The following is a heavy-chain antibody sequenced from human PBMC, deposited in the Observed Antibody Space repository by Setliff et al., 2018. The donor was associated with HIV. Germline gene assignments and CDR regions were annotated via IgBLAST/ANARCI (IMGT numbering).Heavy chain of an antibody. CDR1: TFSVSEYA. Sequence: GGSLRLSCAASTFSVSEYAMNWVRQAPGKRPEYVAALSRGGDNTKYADSVKGRFIISRDTSKNTLYLQMSSLRPDDTAIYYCVKPYTGYYYDGSVYDDFWGQGTLVTVSS. V-gene: IGHV3-64D*09. CDR3: VKPYTGYYYDGSVYDDF. J-gene: IGHJ4*02. D-gene: IGHD3-22*01. CDR2: LSRGGDNT.